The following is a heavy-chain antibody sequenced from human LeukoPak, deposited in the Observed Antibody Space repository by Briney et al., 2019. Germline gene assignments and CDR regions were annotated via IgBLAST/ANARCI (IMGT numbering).Heavy chain of an antibody. J-gene: IGHJ4*02. CDR1: GFSFSGSS. V-gene: IGHV3-30*01. CDR2: MSNDGSLQ. CDR3: ASHSNSWTSLAY. Sequence: GGSLRLSCAASGFSFSGSSMHWVRQAPGKGLEWVAVMSNDGSLQYYADSLEGRFIISRDNSKNTLYLQMNSLRAEDTAMYYWASHSNSWTSLAYWGQGTLVTVSS. D-gene: IGHD6-13*01.